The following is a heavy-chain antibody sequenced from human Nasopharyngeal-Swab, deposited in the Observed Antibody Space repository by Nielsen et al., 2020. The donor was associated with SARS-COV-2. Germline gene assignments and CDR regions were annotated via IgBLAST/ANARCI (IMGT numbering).Heavy chain of an antibody. Sequence: RQPPGKGLEWIGYIYYSGSTYYNPSLKSRVTISVDTSKNQFSLKLSSVTAADTAVYYCAREGYCSGGSCYSGRPYYYYMDVWGKGTTVTVSS. J-gene: IGHJ6*03. D-gene: IGHD2-15*01. CDR3: AREGYCSGGSCYSGRPYYYYMDV. CDR2: IYYSGST. V-gene: IGHV4-31*02.